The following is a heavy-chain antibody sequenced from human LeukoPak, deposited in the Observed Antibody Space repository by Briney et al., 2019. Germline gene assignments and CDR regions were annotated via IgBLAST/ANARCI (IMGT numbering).Heavy chain of an antibody. J-gene: IGHJ4*02. CDR1: GFTYSNYW. V-gene: IGHV3-7*01. Sequence: GGPLRLSCAASGFTYSNYWMSWVRQVPGKGLEWVAHINKDGSEKYYVDSVKGRFIISRDNAKNSLYLQMNSLKVEDTAVYYCARDKVTYWGPGTLVTVSS. CDR2: INKDGSEK. CDR3: ARDKVTY.